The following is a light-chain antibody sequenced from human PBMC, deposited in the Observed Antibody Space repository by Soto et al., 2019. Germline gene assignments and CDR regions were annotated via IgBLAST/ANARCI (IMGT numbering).Light chain of an antibody. CDR2: GAS. CDR3: QQYNNWPPWT. Sequence: GMTQSPATLSVSTGERATLSCRASQSVSSSLAWYQQKPGQAPRLLIYGASTRATGIPARFSGSGSGTDFTLSISRLEPEDFAVYYCQQYNNWPPWTFGQGTKVDIK. J-gene: IGKJ1*01. CDR1: QSVSSS. V-gene: IGKV3-15*01.